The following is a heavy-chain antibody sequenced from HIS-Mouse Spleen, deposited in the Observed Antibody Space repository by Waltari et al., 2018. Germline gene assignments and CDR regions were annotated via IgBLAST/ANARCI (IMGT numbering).Heavy chain of an antibody. V-gene: IGHV4-39*07. J-gene: IGHJ2*01. Sequence: QLQLQESGPGLVKPSETLSLTCTVSGGSISSSSYYWGWIRQPPGKGLDWIGGILYSGSTYYNPSLKSRVTISVDTSKNQFSLKLSSVTAADTAVYYCAREIPYSSSWYDWYFDLWGRGTLVTVSS. D-gene: IGHD6-13*01. CDR1: GGSISSSSYY. CDR3: AREIPYSSSWYDWYFDL. CDR2: ILYSGST.